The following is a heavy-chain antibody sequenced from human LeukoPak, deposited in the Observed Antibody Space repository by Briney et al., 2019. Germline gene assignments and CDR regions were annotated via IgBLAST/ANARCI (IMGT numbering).Heavy chain of an antibody. V-gene: IGHV4-34*01. J-gene: IGHJ5*02. D-gene: IGHD6-13*01. Sequence: SETLSLTCAVYGGSFSGYYWSWIRQPPGKGLEWIGEINHSGSTNYNPSLKSRVTISVDTSKNQFSLKLSSVTAADTAVYYCARRTHSSSWYKGFSWFEPWGQGTLVTVSS. CDR1: GGSFSGYY. CDR2: INHSGST. CDR3: ARRTHSSSWYKGFSWFEP.